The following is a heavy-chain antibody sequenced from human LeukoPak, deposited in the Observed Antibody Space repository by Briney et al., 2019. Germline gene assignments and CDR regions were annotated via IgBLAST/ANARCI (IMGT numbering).Heavy chain of an antibody. Sequence: PGGSLRLSCAASGFTVSSNYMSWVRQAPGKGLEWVSVIYSGGSTYYADSVKGRFTISRDNAKNTLYLQMNSLRAEDTAVYYCAREKTAMVTNYYYGMDVWGQGTTVTVSS. J-gene: IGHJ6*02. CDR2: IYSGGST. CDR1: GFTVSSNY. CDR3: AREKTAMVTNYYYGMDV. V-gene: IGHV3-53*01. D-gene: IGHD5-18*01.